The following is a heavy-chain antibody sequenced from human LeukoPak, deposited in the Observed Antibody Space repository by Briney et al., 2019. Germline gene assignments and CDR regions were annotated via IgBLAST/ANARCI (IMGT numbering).Heavy chain of an antibody. CDR3: AGSGSYYNTFDY. V-gene: IGHV1-8*03. CDR2: MNPNSGNT. CDR1: GYTFTSYD. Sequence: GASVKVSCKASGYTFTSYDINWVRQATGQGLEWMGWMNPNSGNTGYAQKFQGRVTITRNTSISTAYLELSSLRSEDTAVYYCAGSGSYYNTFDYWGQGTLVTVSS. D-gene: IGHD1-26*01. J-gene: IGHJ4*02.